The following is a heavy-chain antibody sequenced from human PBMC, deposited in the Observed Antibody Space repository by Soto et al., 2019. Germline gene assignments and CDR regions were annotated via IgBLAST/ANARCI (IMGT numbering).Heavy chain of an antibody. J-gene: IGHJ3*02. Sequence: RESLKISCKGSGYSFTSYWISWVRQMPGKGLEWMGRIDPSDSYTNYRPSFQGHVTISADKSISTAYLQWSSLKASDTAMYYCVRHSLNYYYSSGYLGAFDIWGQGTMVTVSS. CDR2: IDPSDSYT. D-gene: IGHD3-22*01. CDR3: VRHSLNYYYSSGYLGAFDI. CDR1: GYSFTSYW. V-gene: IGHV5-10-1*01.